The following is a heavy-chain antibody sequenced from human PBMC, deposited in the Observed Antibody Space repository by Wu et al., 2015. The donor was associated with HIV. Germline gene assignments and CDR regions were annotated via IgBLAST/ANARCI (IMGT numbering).Heavy chain of an antibody. J-gene: IGHJ3*02. CDR2: IIPIFGTA. D-gene: IGHD3-9*01. Sequence: QVQLVQSGAEVKKPGSSVKVSCKASGGTFSSYAISWVRQAPGQGLEWMGRIIPIFGTANYAQKFQGRVTITADESTSTAYMELSSLRSEDTAVYYCARDRLRYFDWLSLAFDIWGQGTMVTVSS. V-gene: IGHV1-69*13. CDR1: GGTFSSYA. CDR3: ARDRLRYFDWLSLAFDI.